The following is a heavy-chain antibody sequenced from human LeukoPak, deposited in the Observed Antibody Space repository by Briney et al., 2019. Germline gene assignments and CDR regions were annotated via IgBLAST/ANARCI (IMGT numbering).Heavy chain of an antibody. CDR2: INPSGGST. J-gene: IGHJ4*02. CDR3: ASQDGTAMVY. CDR1: GYTFTSYY. Sequence: ASVKVSCKGSGYTFTSYYMHWVRQAPGQGLEWMGIINPSGGSTSYAQKFQGRVTMTRDTSTSTVYMELSSLRSEDTAVYYCASQDGTAMVYWGQGTLVTVSS. D-gene: IGHD5-18*01. V-gene: IGHV1-46*03.